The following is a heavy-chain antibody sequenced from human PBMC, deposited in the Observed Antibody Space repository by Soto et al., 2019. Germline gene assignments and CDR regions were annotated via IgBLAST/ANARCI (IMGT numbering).Heavy chain of an antibody. J-gene: IGHJ4*02. V-gene: IGHV3-15*01. CDR3: NTPLSRYDYIWGSYFPLAY. D-gene: IGHD3-16*01. CDR2: IKSKTDGGTT. Sequence: SLRLSCAASGFTFNNYAMGWVRQAPGKGLEWVGRIKSKTDGGTTDYAAPVKGRFTISRDDSKNTLYLQMNSLKTEDTAVYYCNTPLSRYDYIWGSYFPLAYWGQGTLVTVPQ. CDR1: GFTFNNYA.